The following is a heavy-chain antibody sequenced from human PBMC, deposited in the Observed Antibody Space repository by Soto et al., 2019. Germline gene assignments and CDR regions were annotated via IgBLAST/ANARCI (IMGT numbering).Heavy chain of an antibody. CDR1: GFTFSSYA. Sequence: EVQLLESGGGLIKPGGSLRLSCAASGFTFSSYAMRWVRQAPGKGLEWVSVISGNGGSTHYADSVKGRFTISRDNSKNTVYMQMDTLRAEDTAVYFCVSTRGSGIYYHYYAMDVWGQGTTVTVSS. CDR2: ISGNGGST. D-gene: IGHD3-10*01. J-gene: IGHJ6*02. V-gene: IGHV3-23*01. CDR3: VSTRGSGIYYHYYAMDV.